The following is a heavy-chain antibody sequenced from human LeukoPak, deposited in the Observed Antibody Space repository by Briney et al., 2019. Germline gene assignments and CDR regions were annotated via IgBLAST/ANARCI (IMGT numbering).Heavy chain of an antibody. CDR3: VREYHGGYFDF. CDR2: IYPSAGNS. Sequence: SXXVTCKASGYTFISYYMHWLRQAPGQGLEWLGVIYPSAGNSDYAQRFQARVTMSRDTSTSTVYMVLSSLRTEDTAIYYCVREYHGGYFDFWGQGTLVTVSS. V-gene: IGHV1-46*03. J-gene: IGHJ4*02. CDR1: GYTFISYY. D-gene: IGHD3-16*01.